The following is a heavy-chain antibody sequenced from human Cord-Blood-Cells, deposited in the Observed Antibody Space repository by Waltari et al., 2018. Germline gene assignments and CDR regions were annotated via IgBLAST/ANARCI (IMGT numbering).Heavy chain of an antibody. D-gene: IGHD3-9*01. CDR2: ISGSGGST. Sequence: APGKGLEWVSAISGSGGSTYYADSVKGRFTISRDNSKNTLYLQMNSLRAEDTAVYYCAKDLDRGRRYYDILTGPTPFDYWGQGTLVTVSS. J-gene: IGHJ4*02. V-gene: IGHV3-23*01. CDR3: AKDLDRGRRYYDILTGPTPFDY.